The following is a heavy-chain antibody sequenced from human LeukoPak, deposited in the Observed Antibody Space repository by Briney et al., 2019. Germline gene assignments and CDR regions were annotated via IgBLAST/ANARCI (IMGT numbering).Heavy chain of an antibody. J-gene: IGHJ3*02. CDR2: IYWNDDK. CDR3: AHVLPFYNILTGYSRDVFDI. V-gene: IGHV2-5*01. CDR1: GFSLSTSGVG. Sequence: SGPTLVNPTQTLTLTCTFSGFSLSTSGVGVGWICQPPGKALEWLALIYWNDDKRYSPSLKCRLTITKDTSKNQVVLTMTNMDPVDTAKYYCAHVLPFYNILTGYSRDVFDIWGQGTMVTVFS. D-gene: IGHD3-9*01.